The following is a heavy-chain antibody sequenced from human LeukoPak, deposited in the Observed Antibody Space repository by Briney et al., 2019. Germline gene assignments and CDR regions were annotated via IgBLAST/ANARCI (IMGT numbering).Heavy chain of an antibody. CDR3: ARGPDVDGYIHAPFDS. Sequence: GGSLRLSCVASGFILSRYYMSWVRQTPGKGLEWVALSYSGGSTYYADSVKGRFTISRDNSKKMLFLQMNSLRADDTGVYYCARGPDVDGYIHAPFDSWGQGTLVTVFS. D-gene: IGHD5-24*01. V-gene: IGHV3-53*01. CDR1: GFILSRYY. CDR2: SYSGGST. J-gene: IGHJ4*02.